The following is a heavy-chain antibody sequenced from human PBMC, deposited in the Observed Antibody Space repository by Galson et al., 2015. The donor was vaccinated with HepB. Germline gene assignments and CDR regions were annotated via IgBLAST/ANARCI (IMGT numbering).Heavy chain of an antibody. J-gene: IGHJ4*02. V-gene: IGHV3-21*01. CDR1: GFTFHDYN. CDR3: ARDPPLGAPFDD. D-gene: IGHD7-27*01. CDR2: INSDSTYI. Sequence: SLRLSCAASGFTFHDYNMIWVRQAPGKGLEWVSSINSDSTYIYYADSVRGRFTISRDNAKNSLYLQMNSLRVEDTAIYYCARDPPLGAPFDDWGQGTLVTVSS.